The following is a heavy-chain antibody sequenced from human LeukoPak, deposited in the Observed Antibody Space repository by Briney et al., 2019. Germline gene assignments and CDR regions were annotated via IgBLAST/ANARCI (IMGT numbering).Heavy chain of an antibody. V-gene: IGHV4-38-2*02. J-gene: IGHJ3*02. Sequence: MASETLSLTCTVSGYSISSGYYWGWIRQPPGKGLEWIGSIYHSGSTYYNPSLKSRVTISVDTSKNQFSLKLSSVTAADTAVYYCARVTAMVDAFDIWGQGTMVTVSS. CDR2: IYHSGST. CDR3: ARVTAMVDAFDI. D-gene: IGHD5-18*01. CDR1: GYSISSGYY.